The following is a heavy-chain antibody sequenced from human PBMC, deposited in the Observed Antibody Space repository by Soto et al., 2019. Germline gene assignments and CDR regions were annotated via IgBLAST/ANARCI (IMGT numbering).Heavy chain of an antibody. CDR2: INPNSGGT. V-gene: IGHV1-2*02. Sequence: QVQLVQSGAEVKKPGASVKVSCKASGYTFTGYYMHWVRQAPGQGLEWLRWINPNSGGTNYAQKSKGRDTVNRDPSISTDYLEVGRLRSDDTAVDYCDRVRAYGTDVWGQGTPVTVSS. J-gene: IGHJ6*02. CDR3: DRVRAYGTDV. CDR1: GYTFTGYY.